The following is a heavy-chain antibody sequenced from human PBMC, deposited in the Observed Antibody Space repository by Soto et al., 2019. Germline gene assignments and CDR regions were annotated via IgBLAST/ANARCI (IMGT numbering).Heavy chain of an antibody. CDR3: AKEGGPCSNSCVNYDYYMDV. J-gene: IGHJ6*03. CDR2: ISGSGGST. V-gene: IGHV3-23*01. CDR1: GFTFSSYA. D-gene: IGHD2-2*01. Sequence: GGSLRLSCAASGFTFSSYAMSWVRQAPGKGLEWVSAISGSGGSTYYADSVKGRFTISRDNSKNTLYLQMNSLRAEDTAVDYCAKEGGPCSNSCVNYDYYMDVWGKGTTVTVSS.